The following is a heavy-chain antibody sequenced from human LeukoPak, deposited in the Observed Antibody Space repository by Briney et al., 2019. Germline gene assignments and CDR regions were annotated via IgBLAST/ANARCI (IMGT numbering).Heavy chain of an antibody. Sequence: GGSLRLSCAASGFTLSNFWISWVGQAPGKGLEWVANIKTDGSATNYADSVKGRFTISRDNAKNSLYLEINSLRVEDTVVYYCVRNLPGTGYWGQGTLVTVSS. J-gene: IGHJ4*02. CDR3: VRNLPGTGY. D-gene: IGHD3-9*01. V-gene: IGHV3-7*01. CDR2: IKTDGSAT. CDR1: GFTLSNFW.